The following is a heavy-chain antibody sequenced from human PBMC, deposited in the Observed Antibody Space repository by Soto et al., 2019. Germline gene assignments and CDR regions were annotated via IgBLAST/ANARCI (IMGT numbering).Heavy chain of an antibody. CDR2: ISSSGNTI. Sequence: GGSLRLSCAASEFTFISNSPNRILQPTRNAREWVSYISSSGNTIYYADSMKGRFTISRDNAKNSLYLQVSSLRAEDTAVYFCARARASAYYYYYMDVWGKGTTVSVSS. CDR3: ARARASAYYYYYMDV. J-gene: IGHJ6*03. V-gene: IGHV3-48*01. CDR1: EFTFISNS.